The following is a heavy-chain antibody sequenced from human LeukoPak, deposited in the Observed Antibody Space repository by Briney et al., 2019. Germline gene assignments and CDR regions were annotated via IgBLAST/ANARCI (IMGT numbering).Heavy chain of an antibody. CDR2: ISYDGSNK. Sequence: PGGSLSLSCAASGFTFSGYPIHWVRQAPGKGLEWVAVISYDGSNKYYADSVKGRFTISRDNSKNTLYLQMNSLRAEDTAVYYCARSSNTPRGAFDYWGQGTLVTVSS. J-gene: IGHJ4*02. CDR1: GFTFSGYP. D-gene: IGHD2-15*01. CDR3: ARSSNTPRGAFDY. V-gene: IGHV3-30-3*01.